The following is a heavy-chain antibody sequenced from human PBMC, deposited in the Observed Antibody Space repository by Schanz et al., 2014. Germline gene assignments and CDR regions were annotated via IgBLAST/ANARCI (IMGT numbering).Heavy chain of an antibody. V-gene: IGHV3-66*03. CDR3: ARGRGYIIGQ. CDR2: INSSGTT. J-gene: IGHJ4*02. Sequence: EVQLAESGGGLIQPGGSLRLSCVVSGFSVSNTYMHWVRQPPGKGLEWVSVINSSGTTYYADSVKGRFTFSRDNSKNTVYLQMDSLRADDTSVYYCARGRGYIIGQWGQGILVTVSS. D-gene: IGHD3-10*01. CDR1: GFSVSNTY.